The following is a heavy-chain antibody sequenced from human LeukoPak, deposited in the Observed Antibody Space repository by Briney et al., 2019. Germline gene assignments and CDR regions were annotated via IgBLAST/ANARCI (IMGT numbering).Heavy chain of an antibody. CDR2: IDPRDSST. CDR1: GYSFTSNW. V-gene: IGHV5-10-1*01. CDR3: ARQPERTWFDP. Sequence: GESLKISCKGSGYSFTSNWISWVRQMPGKGLEWMGRIDPRDSSTNYSPSFQGHVTISADKSISTAYLQWSSLKASDTAMYYCARQPERTWFDPWGQGTPVTVSS. J-gene: IGHJ5*02. D-gene: IGHD1-1*01.